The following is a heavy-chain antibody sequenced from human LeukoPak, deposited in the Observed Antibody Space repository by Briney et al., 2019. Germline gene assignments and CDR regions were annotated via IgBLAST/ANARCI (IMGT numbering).Heavy chain of an antibody. CDR2: ISAYNGNT. CDR3: ARMPGVSTVTTPLRY. D-gene: IGHD4-17*01. Sequence: GASVKVSCKASGYTFTSYGISWVRQAPGQGLEWMGWISAYNGNTNYAQKLQGRVTMTTDTSTSTAYMELRSLRSDDTAVYYCARMPGVSTVTTPLRYWGQGTLVTVSS. J-gene: IGHJ4*02. V-gene: IGHV1-18*01. CDR1: GYTFTSYG.